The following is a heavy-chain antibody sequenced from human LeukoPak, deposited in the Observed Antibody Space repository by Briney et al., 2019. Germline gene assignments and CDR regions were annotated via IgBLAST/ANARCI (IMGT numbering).Heavy chain of an antibody. CDR2: IYYSGST. CDR3: ARANYVWGSYRYGVAFDI. CDR1: GGSISSGDYY. Sequence: SKTLSLTCTVSGGSISSGDYYWSWIRQPPGKGLEWIGYIYYSGSTYYNPSLKSRVTISVDTSKNQFSLKLSSVTAADTAVYYCARANYVWGSYRYGVAFDIWGQGTMVTVSS. V-gene: IGHV4-30-4*01. J-gene: IGHJ3*02. D-gene: IGHD3-16*02.